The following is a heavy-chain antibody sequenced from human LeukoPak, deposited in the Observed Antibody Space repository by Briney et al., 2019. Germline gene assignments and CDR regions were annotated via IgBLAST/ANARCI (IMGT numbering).Heavy chain of an antibody. J-gene: IGHJ5*02. Sequence: PSETLSLTCTVSGGSISSGGYYWSWIRQPPGKGLEWIGYIYHSGSTYYIPSLKSRVTISVDRSKNQFSLKLSSVTAADTAVYYCARGKGIVVVPAARKGWFDPWGQGTLVTVSS. CDR3: ARGKGIVVVPAARKGWFDP. D-gene: IGHD2-2*01. CDR1: GGSISSGGYY. V-gene: IGHV4-30-2*01. CDR2: IYHSGST.